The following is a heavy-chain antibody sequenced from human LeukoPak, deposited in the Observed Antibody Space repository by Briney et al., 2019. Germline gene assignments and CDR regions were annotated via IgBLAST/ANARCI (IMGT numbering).Heavy chain of an antibody. J-gene: IGHJ4*02. V-gene: IGHV3-48*03. D-gene: IGHD6-19*01. Sequence: PGGSLRLSCAASGFTFSSYEMNWVCQAPGKGLEWVSYISSSGSTIYYADSVKGRFTISRDNAKNSLYLQMNSLRAEDTAVYYCARVYSSGWYIDYWGQGTLVTVSS. CDR3: ARVYSSGWYIDY. CDR2: ISSSGSTI. CDR1: GFTFSSYE.